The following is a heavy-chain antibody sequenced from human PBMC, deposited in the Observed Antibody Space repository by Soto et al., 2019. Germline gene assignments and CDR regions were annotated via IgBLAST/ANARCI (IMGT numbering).Heavy chain of an antibody. CDR3: ARDFPYAGHGSGWYDY. D-gene: IGHD6-19*01. Sequence: QVQLQESGPGLVKPSETLALTCTVSGGSISGFYWSWIRQPPGTGMAWIGYVNDRGNTNYNPSLKRRVTIAVDAAKHQFSLKLSSVTAAVTAVYYCARDFPYAGHGSGWYDYWGQGTLVTVSS. V-gene: IGHV4-59*01. CDR2: VNDRGNT. CDR1: GGSISGFY. J-gene: IGHJ4*02.